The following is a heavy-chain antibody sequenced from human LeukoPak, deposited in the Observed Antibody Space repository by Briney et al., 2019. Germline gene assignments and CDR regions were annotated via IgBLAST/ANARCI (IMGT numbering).Heavy chain of an antibody. CDR2: INAGNGNT. V-gene: IGHV1-3*03. CDR1: GYTFTSYA. J-gene: IGHJ1*01. D-gene: IGHD6-19*01. Sequence: ASVKVSCKASGYTFTSYAMHWVRQAPGQRLEWMGWINAGNGNTKYSQEFQGRVTITRDTSASTAHMELSSLRSEDMAVYYCARVADSSTYFQHWGQGTLVTVSS. CDR3: ARVADSSTYFQH.